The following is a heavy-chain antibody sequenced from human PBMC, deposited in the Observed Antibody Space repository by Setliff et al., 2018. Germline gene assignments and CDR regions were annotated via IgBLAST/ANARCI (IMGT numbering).Heavy chain of an antibody. V-gene: IGHV4-34*01. J-gene: IGHJ4*02. CDR3: ARGRMRGSCSGPSCTYDPFDI. D-gene: IGHD2-2*01. Sequence: SETLSLTCSVYGESFSNNYWSWIRQPPGKGLEWIGSIYHSGSSYYNPSLRSRVTISVDTSKNQFSLILRSVTAADTAVYYCARGRMRGSCSGPSCTYDPFDIWGQGTLVTVSS. CDR2: IYHSGSS. CDR1: GESFSNNY.